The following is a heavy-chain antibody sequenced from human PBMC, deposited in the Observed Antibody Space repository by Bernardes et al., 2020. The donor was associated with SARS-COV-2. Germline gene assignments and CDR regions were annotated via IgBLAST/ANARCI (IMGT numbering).Heavy chain of an antibody. J-gene: IGHJ4*02. CDR3: HLNARRPEFFDS. CDR1: GFTFTNFG. Sequence: GGSLRLSCAASGFTFTNFGMHWVRQAPGKGLEWVAVISYDATKKYYADSVKGRFTVSRDNSRNTLFLQMNSLRADDTAMYYCHLNARRPEFFDSWGQGSQVTVSS. D-gene: IGHD3-10*01. CDR2: ISYDATKK. V-gene: IGHV3-30*03.